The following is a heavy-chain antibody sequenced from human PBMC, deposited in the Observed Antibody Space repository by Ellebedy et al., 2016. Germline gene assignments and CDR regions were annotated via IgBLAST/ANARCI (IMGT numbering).Heavy chain of an antibody. V-gene: IGHV4-34*01. CDR1: GGSFSYYS. Sequence: SETLSLTXSISGGSFSYYSWTWIRQAPGKGLEWIGEITQSGTTYYNPSLESRVTISVDTSKNQFSLRLRSVTAADTAVYYCARVLSAVALYWFDPWGQGTLVTVSS. D-gene: IGHD6-19*01. CDR3: ARVLSAVALYWFDP. J-gene: IGHJ5*02. CDR2: ITQSGTT.